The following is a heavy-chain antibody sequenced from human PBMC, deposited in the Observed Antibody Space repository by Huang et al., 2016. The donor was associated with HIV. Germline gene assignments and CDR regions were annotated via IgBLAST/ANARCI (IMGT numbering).Heavy chain of an antibody. Sequence: EVQLVESGGGLVQPGGSLRLACGVSGFTFSTYWMTWIRRSPGKGLEWVANRKQDGSEDNYVDSVKGRFTISRDNAQNSLFLEMNSLRVEDTAVYYCARQAVFGFGSRAFDFWGKGTLVTVSS. J-gene: IGHJ4*02. CDR1: GFTFSTYW. V-gene: IGHV3-7*01. D-gene: IGHD3-3*01. CDR3: ARQAVFGFGSRAFDF. CDR2: RKQDGSED.